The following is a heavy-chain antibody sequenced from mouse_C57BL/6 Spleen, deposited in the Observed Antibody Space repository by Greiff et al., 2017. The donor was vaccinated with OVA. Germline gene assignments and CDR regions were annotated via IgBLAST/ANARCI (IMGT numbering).Heavy chain of an antibody. Sequence: VHVKQSGPELVKPGASVKIPCKASGYTFTDYNMDWVKQSHGKSLEWIGDINPNNGGTIYNQKFKGKATLTVDKSSSTAYMELRSLTSEDTAVYYCARREGELYYFDYWGQGTTLTVSS. CDR1: GYTFTDYN. V-gene: IGHV1-18*01. CDR3: ARREGELYYFDY. J-gene: IGHJ2*01. CDR2: INPNNGGT.